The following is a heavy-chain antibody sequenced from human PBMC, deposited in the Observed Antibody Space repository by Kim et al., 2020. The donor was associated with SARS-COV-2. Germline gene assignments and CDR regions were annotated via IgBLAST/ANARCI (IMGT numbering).Heavy chain of an antibody. Sequence: AKAVKSRFTTSRDNAKNSLYLQMNSLRAEDTAVYYCAKDGAAAGQYYFDYWGQGTLVTVSS. D-gene: IGHD6-13*01. V-gene: IGHV3-9*01. J-gene: IGHJ4*02. CDR3: AKDGAAAGQYYFDY.